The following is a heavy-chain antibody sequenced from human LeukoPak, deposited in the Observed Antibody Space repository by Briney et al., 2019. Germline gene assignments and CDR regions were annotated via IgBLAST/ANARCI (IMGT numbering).Heavy chain of an antibody. D-gene: IGHD3-10*02. Sequence: GGSLRLSCAASGFTFSSYEMNWVRHDPGKGLEWVSYISSSGSTIYHADSVKGRFPISRDNAKNSLYLQMNSLRAEDTAVYYCAELGITMIGGVWGKGTTVTISS. CDR2: ISSSGSTI. CDR1: GFTFSSYE. CDR3: AELGITMIGGV. V-gene: IGHV3-48*03. J-gene: IGHJ6*04.